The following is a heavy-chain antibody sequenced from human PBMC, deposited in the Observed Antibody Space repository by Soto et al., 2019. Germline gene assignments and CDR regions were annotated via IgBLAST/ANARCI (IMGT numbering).Heavy chain of an antibody. V-gene: IGHV4-31*03. J-gene: IGHJ4*02. CDR3: AREQWGFDS. D-gene: IGHD6-19*01. CDR1: GGSITTNSHY. CDR2: IYYTGNS. Sequence: QVQLQESGPELVKPSQTLSLPCSVSGGSITTNSHYWTWIRQHPGQGLEWIAYIYYTGNSYLNPSLKSRLSISVDTSKNQFSLELRSVTAADTAVYYCAREQWGFDSWGQGTLVTVSS.